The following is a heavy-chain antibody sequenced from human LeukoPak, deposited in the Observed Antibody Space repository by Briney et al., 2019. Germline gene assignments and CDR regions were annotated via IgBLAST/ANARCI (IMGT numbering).Heavy chain of an antibody. V-gene: IGHV4-39*01. J-gene: IGHJ3*02. D-gene: IGHD3-9*01. CDR3: ARLPYYDILTGPVNAFDI. Sequence: SETLSLTRTVSGGSISNSNYYWGWIRQPPGKGLEWIGSIYYTGRSTYYNPSLKSAVTISIDTSKNQFSLKLSSVTAADTAVFYCARLPYYDILTGPVNAFDIWGQGTMVTVSS. CDR2: IYYTGRST. CDR1: GGSISNSNYY.